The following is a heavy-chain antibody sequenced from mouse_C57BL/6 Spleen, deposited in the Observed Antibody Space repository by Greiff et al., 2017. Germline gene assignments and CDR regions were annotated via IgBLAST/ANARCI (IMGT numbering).Heavy chain of an antibody. CDR1: GYAFSSSW. CDR3: AREGVLWTGGFAY. J-gene: IGHJ3*01. V-gene: IGHV1-82*01. D-gene: IGHD1-1*02. CDR2: IYPGDGDT. Sequence: VQLQQSGPELVKPGASVKISCKASGYAFSSSWMNWVKQRPGKGLEWIGRIYPGDGDTNYNGKFKGKATLTADKSSSTAYMQLSSLTSEDSAVYFCAREGVLWTGGFAYWGQGTLVTVSA.